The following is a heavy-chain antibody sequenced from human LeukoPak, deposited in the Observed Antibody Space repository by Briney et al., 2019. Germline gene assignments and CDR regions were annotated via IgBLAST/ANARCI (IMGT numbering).Heavy chain of an antibody. J-gene: IGHJ4*02. CDR1: GFTFSSYA. CDR3: ARDRSRFVDY. V-gene: IGHV3-30*04. D-gene: IGHD3-3*01. CDR2: ISYDGSNK. Sequence: PGGSLRLSCAASGFTFSSYAMHWVRQAPGKGLEWVAVISYDGSNKYYADSVKGRFTISRDNSKNTLYLQMNSLRAEDTAVYYCARDRSRFVDYWGQGTLVTVSS.